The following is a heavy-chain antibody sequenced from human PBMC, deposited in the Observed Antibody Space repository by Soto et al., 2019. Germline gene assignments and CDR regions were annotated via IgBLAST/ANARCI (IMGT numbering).Heavy chain of an antibody. CDR1: GGSISSNSYY. CDR3: ASQGAGYCSSTSCYLPWFDP. J-gene: IGHJ5*02. Sequence: SETLSLTCTVSGGSISSNSYYWGWIRQPPGKGLEWIGSIYYSGSTNYNPSLKSRVTISVDTSKNQFSLKLSSVTAADTAVYYCASQGAGYCSSTSCYLPWFDPWGQGTLVTVSS. V-gene: IGHV4-39*07. CDR2: IYYSGST. D-gene: IGHD2-2*01.